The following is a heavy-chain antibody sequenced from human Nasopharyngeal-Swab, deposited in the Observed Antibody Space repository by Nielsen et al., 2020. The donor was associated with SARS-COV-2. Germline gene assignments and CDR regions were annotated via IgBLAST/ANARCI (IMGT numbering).Heavy chain of an antibody. Sequence: SETLSLTCTVSGDSIAYSTFYWGWIRPPPGKGLEWIGYIYYNGNTYQNPSLKSRLTISVDKSKNQFSLHLSSVTAADTAVYYCVRPSSWYYFDYWAQGTQVTVSS. CDR1: GDSIAYSTFY. V-gene: IGHV4-39*01. CDR2: IYYNGNT. D-gene: IGHD6-13*01. CDR3: VRPSSWYYFDY. J-gene: IGHJ4*02.